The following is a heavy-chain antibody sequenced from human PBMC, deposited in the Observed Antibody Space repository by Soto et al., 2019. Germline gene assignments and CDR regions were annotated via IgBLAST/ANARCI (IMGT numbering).Heavy chain of an antibody. CDR3: ARVTGYNWNYEPSIHFDY. Sequence: SETLSLTCAVYGGSFSGYYWSWIRQPSGKGLEWIGEINHSGSTNYNPSLKSRVTISVDTSKNQFSLKLSSVTAADTAVYYCARVTGYNWNYEPSIHFDYWGQGTLVTVSS. CDR1: GGSFSGYY. V-gene: IGHV4-34*01. CDR2: INHSGST. D-gene: IGHD1-7*01. J-gene: IGHJ4*02.